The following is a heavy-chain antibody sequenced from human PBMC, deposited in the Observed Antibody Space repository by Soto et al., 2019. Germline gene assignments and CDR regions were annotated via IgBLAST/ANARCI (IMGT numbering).Heavy chain of an antibody. CDR3: AKRSSSSTFDY. CDR1: GFRFSTYC. J-gene: IGHJ4*02. CDR2: ISNDGSNK. V-gene: IGHV3-30*18. Sequence: GGSLSLSCAASGFRFSTYCMHWVRQAPGKGLEWVAFISNDGSNKYYADSVKGRFTISRDNSKNTLYLQMNSLRAEDTAVYYCAKRSSSSTFDYWGQGTLVTVSS. D-gene: IGHD6-6*01.